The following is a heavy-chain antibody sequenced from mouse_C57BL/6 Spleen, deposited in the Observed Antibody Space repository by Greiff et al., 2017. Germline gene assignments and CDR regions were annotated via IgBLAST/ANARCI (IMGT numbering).Heavy chain of an antibody. CDR3: ATIYYDYDGGDYFDY. CDR2: IDPANGNT. J-gene: IGHJ2*01. D-gene: IGHD2-4*01. V-gene: IGHV14-3*01. Sequence: VQLKQSVAEFVRPGASVKLSCTASGFNIKNTYMHWVKQRPEQGLEWIGRIDPANGNTKYAPKFQGKATITADTSSNTAYLQLSSLTSEDTAIYYCATIYYDYDGGDYFDYWGQGTTLTVSS. CDR1: GFNIKNTY.